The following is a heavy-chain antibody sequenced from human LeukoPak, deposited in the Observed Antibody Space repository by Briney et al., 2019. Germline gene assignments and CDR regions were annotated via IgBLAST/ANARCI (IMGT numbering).Heavy chain of an antibody. Sequence: GGSLRLSCAASGFTFSDYYMSWIRQAPGKGLEGVSYISSSGSTIYYADSVKGRFTISRDNAKNSLYLQMNSLRAEDTAVYYCARDSTTGTTSLSSTYYYGMDVWGQGTTVTVSS. J-gene: IGHJ6*02. CDR3: ARDSTTGTTSLSSTYYYGMDV. V-gene: IGHV3-11*01. CDR1: GFTFSDYY. CDR2: ISSSGSTI. D-gene: IGHD1-1*01.